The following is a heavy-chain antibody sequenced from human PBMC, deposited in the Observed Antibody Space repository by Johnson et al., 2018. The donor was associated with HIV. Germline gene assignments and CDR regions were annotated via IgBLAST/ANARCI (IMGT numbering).Heavy chain of an antibody. CDR2: ISYDGSNK. D-gene: IGHD6-13*01. V-gene: IGHV3-30*04. CDR1: GFTFSSYA. Sequence: QVQLVESGGGVVQPGRSLRLSCAASGFTFSSYAMHWVRQAPGKGLEWVAVISYDGSNKYYADSVKGRFTISRDNSKNTLYLQINSLRAEDTAVYYCARSYSSSLYGAFDIWGQGTMVTVSS. CDR3: ARSYSSSLYGAFDI. J-gene: IGHJ3*02.